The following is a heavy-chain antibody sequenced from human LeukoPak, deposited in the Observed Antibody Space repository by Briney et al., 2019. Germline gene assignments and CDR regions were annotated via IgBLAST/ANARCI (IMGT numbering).Heavy chain of an antibody. CDR1: GFTFSSYG. CDR2: IWYDGSNK. D-gene: IGHD3-16*02. Sequence: PGRSLRLSCAASGFTFSSYGMHWVRQAPGKGLEWVAVIWYDGSNKYYADSVKGRFTISRDNSKNTLYLQMSSLRAEDTAVYYCAKYYVWGSYRGHFDYWGQGTLVTVSS. J-gene: IGHJ4*02. V-gene: IGHV3-33*08. CDR3: AKYYVWGSYRGHFDY.